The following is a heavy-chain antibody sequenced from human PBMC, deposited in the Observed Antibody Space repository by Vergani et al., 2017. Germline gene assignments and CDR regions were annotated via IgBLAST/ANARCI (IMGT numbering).Heavy chain of an antibody. CDR3: VKEMTMVRGVIGY. Sequence: QVQLVESGGGVVQPGRSLRLSCAASGFTFSSYGMHWVRQAPGKGLEWVAVISYDGSNKYYADSVKGRFTISRDNSKNTLYLQMNSLRAEDTAVYYCVKEMTMVRGVIGYWGQGTLVTVSS. D-gene: IGHD3-10*01. J-gene: IGHJ4*02. V-gene: IGHV3-30*18. CDR1: GFTFSSYG. CDR2: ISYDGSNK.